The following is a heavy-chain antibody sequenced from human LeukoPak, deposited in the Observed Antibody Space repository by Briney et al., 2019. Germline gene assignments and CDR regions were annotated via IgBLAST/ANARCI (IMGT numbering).Heavy chain of an antibody. CDR2: IYYSGST. Sequence: PSETLSLTCTVSGGSISSYYWSWIRQPPGKGLKRIGYIYYSGSTNYNPSLKSRVTISVDTSKNQFSLKLSSVTAADTAVYYCAREYCSGGSCYLDYWGQGTLVTVSS. CDR3: AREYCSGGSCYLDY. V-gene: IGHV4-59*01. J-gene: IGHJ4*02. D-gene: IGHD2-15*01. CDR1: GGSISSYY.